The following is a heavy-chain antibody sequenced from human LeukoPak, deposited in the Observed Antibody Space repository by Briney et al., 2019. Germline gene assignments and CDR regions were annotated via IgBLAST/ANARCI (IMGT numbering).Heavy chain of an antibody. V-gene: IGHV1-2*02. Sequence: ASVKVSCKXSGYTFTGYYMHWVRQTPGQGLEWMGWINPNSGGTNYAQKFQGRVTMTRDTSISTAYMELSRLRSDDTAVYYCASVITMIVVVTFDYWGQGTLVTVSS. CDR1: GYTFTGYY. CDR3: ASVITMIVVVTFDY. CDR2: INPNSGGT. D-gene: IGHD3-22*01. J-gene: IGHJ4*02.